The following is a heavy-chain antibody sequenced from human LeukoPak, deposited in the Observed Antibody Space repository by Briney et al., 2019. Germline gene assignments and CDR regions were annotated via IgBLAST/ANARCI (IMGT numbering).Heavy chain of an antibody. CDR2: IYSGGST. V-gene: IGHV3-66*01. J-gene: IGHJ4*02. CDR1: GFTFSSYW. D-gene: IGHD1-26*01. CDR3: ARDRREWELHYFDY. Sequence: GESLRLSCAASGFTFSSYWMRWVRQGPGKGLVWVSVIYSGGSTYYADSVKGRFTISRDNSKNTLYLQMNSLRAEDTAVYYCARDRREWELHYFDYWGQGTLVTVSS.